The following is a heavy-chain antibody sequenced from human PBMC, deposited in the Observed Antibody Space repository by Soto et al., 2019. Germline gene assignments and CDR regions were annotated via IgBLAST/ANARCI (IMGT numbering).Heavy chain of an antibody. Sequence: GGSLRLSCAASGFTFSSYSMNWVRQAPGKGLEWVSSISSSSSYIYYADSVKGRFTISRDNAKNSLYLQMNSLRAEDTAGYYCARDRQQLVLCDAFDIWGQGTMVTVSS. V-gene: IGHV3-21*01. CDR3: ARDRQQLVLCDAFDI. D-gene: IGHD6-13*01. CDR1: GFTFSSYS. CDR2: ISSSSSYI. J-gene: IGHJ3*02.